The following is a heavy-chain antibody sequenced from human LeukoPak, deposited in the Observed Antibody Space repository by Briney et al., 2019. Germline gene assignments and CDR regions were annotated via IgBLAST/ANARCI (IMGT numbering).Heavy chain of an antibody. J-gene: IGHJ4*02. V-gene: IGHV1-18*01. Sequence: ASVKASCKASGYTFTSYGISWVRQAPGQGLEWMGWISAYNGNTNYAQKLQGRVTMTTDTSTSTAYMELRSLRSDDTAVYYCARDPADPLLSSGSYFDYWGQGTLVTVSS. CDR1: GYTFTSYG. D-gene: IGHD2/OR15-2a*01. CDR2: ISAYNGNT. CDR3: ARDPADPLLSSGSYFDY.